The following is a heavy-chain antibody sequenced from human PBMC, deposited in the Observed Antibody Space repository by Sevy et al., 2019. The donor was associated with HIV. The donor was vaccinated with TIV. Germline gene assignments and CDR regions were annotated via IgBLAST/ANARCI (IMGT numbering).Heavy chain of an antibody. V-gene: IGHV4-34*01. Sequence: SETLSLTCAVYGGSFSGYYWSWIRQPPGKGLEWIGEINHSGSTNYNPSLKSRVTISVDTSKNQFSLKLGSVTAAETAVYYCARGWVVVAAAGFDYWGQGTLVTVSS. D-gene: IGHD2-15*01. CDR3: ARGWVVVAAAGFDY. J-gene: IGHJ4*02. CDR2: INHSGST. CDR1: GGSFSGYY.